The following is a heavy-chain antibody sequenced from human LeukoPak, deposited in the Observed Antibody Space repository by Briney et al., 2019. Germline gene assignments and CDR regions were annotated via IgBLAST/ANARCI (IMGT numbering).Heavy chain of an antibody. CDR1: GYTFTSYA. J-gene: IGHJ5*02. CDR2: INAGNGNT. CDR3: ARGKQLALRPVVWFDP. D-gene: IGHD6-13*01. Sequence: ASVKVSCKASGYTFTSYAMHWVRQAPGQRLEWMGWINAGNGNTKYSQKFQGRVTITRDTSASTAYMELSSLRSEDTAVYYCARGKQLALRPVVWFDPWGQGTLVTVSS. V-gene: IGHV1-3*01.